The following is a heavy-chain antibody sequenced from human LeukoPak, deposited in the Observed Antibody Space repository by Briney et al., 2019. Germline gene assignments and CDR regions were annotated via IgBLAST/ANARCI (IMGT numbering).Heavy chain of an antibody. CDR3: ARDQQLWLH. CDR1: GGSISSYY. J-gene: IGHJ4*02. D-gene: IGHD5-18*01. V-gene: IGHV4-59*01. CDR2: IYYSGST. Sequence: SETLSLTCTVSGGSISSYYWSWIRQPPGKGLEWIGYIYYSGSTNYNPSLKSRVTISVDTSKNQFPLKLSSVTAADTAVYYCARDQQLWLHWGQGTLVTVSS.